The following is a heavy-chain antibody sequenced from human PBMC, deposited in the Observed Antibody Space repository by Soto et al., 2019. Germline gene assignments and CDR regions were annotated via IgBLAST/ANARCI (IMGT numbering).Heavy chain of an antibody. Sequence: QVQLQESGPGLVKPSGTLSLTCAVSGGSISSSNWWSWVRQPPGKGLEWIGEIYHSGSTNYNPSLKSRVAISVDRSKNQFSLKLSSVTAADTAVYYCASVRGGYYYAMDVWGQGTTVTVSS. V-gene: IGHV4-4*02. D-gene: IGHD3-10*02. J-gene: IGHJ6*02. CDR2: IYHSGST. CDR3: ASVRGGYYYAMDV. CDR1: GGSISSSNW.